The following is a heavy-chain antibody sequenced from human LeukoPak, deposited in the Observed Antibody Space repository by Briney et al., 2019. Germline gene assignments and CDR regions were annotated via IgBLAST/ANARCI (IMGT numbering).Heavy chain of an antibody. CDR1: GFTFDDYA. CDR3: AKDATYGSGWYGYYYMDV. D-gene: IGHD6-19*01. CDR2: ISWDGGST. Sequence: GGSLRLSCAASGFTFDDYAMHWVRQAPGKGLEWVSLISWDGGSTYYADSVKGRFTISRDNSKNSLYLQMNSLRAEDTALYYCAKDATYGSGWYGYYYMDVWGKGTTVTVSS. V-gene: IGHV3-43D*04. J-gene: IGHJ6*03.